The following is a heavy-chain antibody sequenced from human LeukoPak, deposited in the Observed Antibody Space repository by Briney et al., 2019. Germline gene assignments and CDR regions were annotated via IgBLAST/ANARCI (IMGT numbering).Heavy chain of an antibody. CDR2: ISGSGGST. V-gene: IGHV3-23*01. Sequence: GGSLRLSCAASGFTFSSYAMSWVRQAPGKGLEWVSAISGSGGSTYYADSVKGRITISRDNSKNTLYLQMNSLRAEDTAVYHCAKVGGGVATSSPYMDVWGKGTTVTVSS. J-gene: IGHJ6*03. CDR3: AKVGGGVATSSPYMDV. D-gene: IGHD5-12*01. CDR1: GFTFSSYA.